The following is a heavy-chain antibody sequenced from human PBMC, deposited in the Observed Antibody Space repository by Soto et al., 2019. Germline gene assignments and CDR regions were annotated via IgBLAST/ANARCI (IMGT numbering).Heavy chain of an antibody. J-gene: IGHJ5*02. CDR3: ARGFSYNWNDLDPNWFDP. V-gene: IGHV3-30-3*01. Sequence: PGGSLRLSCAASGFTFSSYAIHWVRQAPGKGLEWVAVISYDGSNKYYADSVKGRFTISRDNSKNTLYLQMNSLRAEDTAVYYCARGFSYNWNDLDPNWFDPWAQGTLVTVSS. D-gene: IGHD1-1*01. CDR2: ISYDGSNK. CDR1: GFTFSSYA.